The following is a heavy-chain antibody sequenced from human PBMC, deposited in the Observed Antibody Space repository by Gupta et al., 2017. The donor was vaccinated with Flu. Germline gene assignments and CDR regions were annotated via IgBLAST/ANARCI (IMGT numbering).Heavy chain of an antibody. CDR3: AREKHCSTSSCYRWFDP. D-gene: IGHD2-2*02. CDR2: INPHSGTT. V-gene: IGHV1-2*06. J-gene: IGHJ5*02. Sequence: QVQLVQSGAEVKKPGASVKVSCQASDNTFTAYYIPWVRQAPGQGLEWMGRINPHSGTTNYEQKFQGRVTVTMDTSISTAYMDLSRLRSDDTAVYYCAREKHCSTSSCYRWFDPWGQGTLVTVSS. CDR1: DNTFTAYY.